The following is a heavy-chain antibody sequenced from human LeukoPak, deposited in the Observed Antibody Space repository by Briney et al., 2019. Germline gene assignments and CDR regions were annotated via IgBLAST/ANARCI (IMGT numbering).Heavy chain of an antibody. CDR3: AIDQKWAAAGYYFDC. J-gene: IGHJ4*02. CDR2: ISTDGKDK. CDR1: GFTFCSYG. Sequence: GGSLRLSCAASGFTFCSYGLHCVRQAPGKGLEWVTVISTDGKDKKYADSVKGRFTISRDNSKNTLDLQMNSLRAEDTAMYYCAIDQKWAAAGYYFDCCGQGTLVTVSS. V-gene: IGHV3-30*03. D-gene: IGHD6-13*01.